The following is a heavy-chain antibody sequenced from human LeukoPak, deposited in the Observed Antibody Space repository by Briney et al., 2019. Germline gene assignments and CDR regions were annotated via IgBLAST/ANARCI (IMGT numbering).Heavy chain of an antibody. V-gene: IGHV3-7*01. Sequence: GGSLRLSCAASGCKCSRYWMSLVREAPGKGLEWVANIKQDGSEKYYVDSVKGRFTISRDNAKNSLYLQMNSLRAEDTAVYYCARENCGCYLGQGTLVTVSS. CDR1: GCKCSRYW. D-gene: IGHD7-27*01. J-gene: IGHJ4*02. CDR2: IKQDGSEK. CDR3: ARENCGCY.